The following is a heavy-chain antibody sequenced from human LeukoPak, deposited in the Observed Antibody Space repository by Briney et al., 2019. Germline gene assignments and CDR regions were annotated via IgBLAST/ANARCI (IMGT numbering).Heavy chain of an antibody. D-gene: IGHD5-12*01. J-gene: IGHJ4*02. Sequence: ASVTVSCKVSGYTLTEFSMHWVRQAPGKGLEWMGGFYPEDGETIYAQKFQGRVTMTEDTSTDTAYMELSSLRSEDTAVYYCATPRIVATINYFDYWGRGTLVTVSS. CDR1: GYTLTEFS. V-gene: IGHV1-24*01. CDR3: ATPRIVATINYFDY. CDR2: FYPEDGET.